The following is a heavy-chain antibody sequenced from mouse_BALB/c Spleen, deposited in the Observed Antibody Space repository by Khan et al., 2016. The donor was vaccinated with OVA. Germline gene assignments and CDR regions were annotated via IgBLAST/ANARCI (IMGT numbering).Heavy chain of an antibody. CDR1: GNIFTSYG. CDR2: IYPGNGYT. J-gene: IGHJ2*01. Sequence: VQLKQSGAELGRPGSSVKLSCKTSGNIFTSYGIKWVKQRPGQGLEWIGYIYPGNGYTEYSEKFQGKATLTSDTSSNTAYMQLRSLTSEDSAISFCTTAYYRYYFDYWGQGTTLTVSS. CDR3: TTAYYRYYFDY. V-gene: IGHV1S134*01. D-gene: IGHD2-14*01.